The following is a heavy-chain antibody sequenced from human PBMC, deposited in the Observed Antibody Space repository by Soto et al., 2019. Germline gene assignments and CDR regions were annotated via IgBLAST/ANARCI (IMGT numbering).Heavy chain of an antibody. V-gene: IGHV1-2*04. Sequence: ASVKVSCKASGYTFTGYYMYWVRLAPGQGLEWMGWINPNNGDTKYAQTFQGWVTLTRDTSISTAYMELSRLRSDDTAMYYCARVKNYGDYFYYLDYWGQGTLVTVSS. CDR1: GYTFTGYY. J-gene: IGHJ4*02. CDR2: INPNNGDT. CDR3: ARVKNYGDYFYYLDY. D-gene: IGHD4-17*01.